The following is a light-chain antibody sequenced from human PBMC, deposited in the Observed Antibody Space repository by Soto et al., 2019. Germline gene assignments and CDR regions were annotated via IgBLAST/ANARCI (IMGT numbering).Light chain of an antibody. CDR3: QQYEIYPIT. CDR2: KAS. V-gene: IGKV1-5*03. CDR1: QSINSW. J-gene: IGKJ5*01. Sequence: DIQMTQSPSTLSASVGDRVTITCRASQSINSWLAWYQQTPGKAPKLLIYKASSLESGVPSRFSGSGSGTEFTLTISSLQPDDFAAYYCQQYEIYPITFGQGTRLEIK.